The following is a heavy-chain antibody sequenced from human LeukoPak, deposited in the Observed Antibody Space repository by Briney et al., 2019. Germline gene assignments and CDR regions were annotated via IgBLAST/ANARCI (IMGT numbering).Heavy chain of an antibody. CDR3: ARDNTGR. V-gene: IGHV3-30*04. Sequence: GGSLRLSCAASGFTFSSYAMHWVRQAPGKGLEWVAVISYDGSNKYYADSVKGRFTISRDNSKNTLYLQMNSLRAEDTAVYYCARDNTGRWGQGTLVTVSS. CDR2: ISYDGSNK. J-gene: IGHJ4*02. CDR1: GFTFSSYA. D-gene: IGHD2/OR15-2a*01.